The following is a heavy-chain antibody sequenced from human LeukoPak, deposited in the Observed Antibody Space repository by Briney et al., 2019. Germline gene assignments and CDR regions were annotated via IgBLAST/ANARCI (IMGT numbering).Heavy chain of an antibody. CDR1: GFTFSSYA. J-gene: IGHJ4*02. D-gene: IGHD6-13*01. Sequence: GRSLRLSCAASGFTFSSYAMHWVRQAPGKGLEWVAVISYDGSNKYYADSVKGRFTISRDNSKNTLYLQMNSLRAEDTAVYYCAKEGNSSSWFDYWGQGTLVTVSS. V-gene: IGHV3-30*04. CDR2: ISYDGSNK. CDR3: AKEGNSSSWFDY.